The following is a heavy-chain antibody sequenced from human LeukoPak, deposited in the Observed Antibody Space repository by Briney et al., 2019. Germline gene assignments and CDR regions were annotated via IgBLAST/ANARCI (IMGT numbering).Heavy chain of an antibody. J-gene: IGHJ4*02. CDR3: AREREGPYGYLDY. CDR2: IYISGST. CDR1: GYSISSGYY. D-gene: IGHD4-17*01. V-gene: IGHV4-61*02. Sequence: SETLSLTCTVSGYSISSGYYWSWIRQPAGKGLEWIGRIYISGSTNYNPSLKSRVTISVDTSKNHFSLKLSSVTAADTAVYYCAREREGPYGYLDYWGQGTLVTVSS.